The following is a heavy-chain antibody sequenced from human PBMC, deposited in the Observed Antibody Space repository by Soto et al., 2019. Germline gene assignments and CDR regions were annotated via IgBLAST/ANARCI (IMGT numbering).Heavy chain of an antibody. V-gene: IGHV3-30*18. CDR2: ISYDGSNK. CDR3: AKDHSSSWHLDY. D-gene: IGHD6-13*01. CDR1: GFTFSSYG. J-gene: IGHJ4*02. Sequence: QVQLVESGGGVVQPGRSLRLSCAASGFTFSSYGMHWVRQAPGKGLEWVAVISYDGSNKYYADSVKGRFTISRDNSKNTLYLQMNSLRAEDTAVYYRAKDHSSSWHLDYWGQGTLVTVSS.